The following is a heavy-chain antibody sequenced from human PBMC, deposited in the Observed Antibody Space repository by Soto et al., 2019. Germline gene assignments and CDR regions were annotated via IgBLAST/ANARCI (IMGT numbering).Heavy chain of an antibody. V-gene: IGHV3-33*01. Sequence: WGSLRLSWAASGFTFSSYGMNCVRQAPGKGLEWVADIWYDGSNKYYADSVKGRFTISRDNSKNTLYLQMNSLRDENTAVYYCARATTVVINHNAFDIWGQGQMVTVSS. CDR3: ARATTVVINHNAFDI. J-gene: IGHJ3*02. CDR2: IWYDGSNK. CDR1: GFTFSSYG. D-gene: IGHD4-17*01.